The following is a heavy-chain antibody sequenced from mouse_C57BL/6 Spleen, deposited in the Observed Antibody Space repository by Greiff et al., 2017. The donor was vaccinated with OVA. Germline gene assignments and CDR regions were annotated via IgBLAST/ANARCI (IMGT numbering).Heavy chain of an antibody. CDR3: ARGDDYEYDFDY. D-gene: IGHD2-4*01. CDR2: IYPGDGDT. V-gene: IGHV1-82*01. J-gene: IGHJ2*01. CDR1: GYAFSSSW. Sequence: QVQLQQSGPELVKPGASVKISCKASGYAFSSSWMNWVKQRPGKGLEWIGRIYPGDGDTNYNGKFKGKATLTADKSSSTAYMQLSSLTSEDSAVYFCARGDDYEYDFDYWGQGTTLTVSS.